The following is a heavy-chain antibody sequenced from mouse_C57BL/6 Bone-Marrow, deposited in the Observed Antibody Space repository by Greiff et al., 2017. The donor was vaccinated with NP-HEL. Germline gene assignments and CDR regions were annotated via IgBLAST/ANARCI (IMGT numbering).Heavy chain of an antibody. Sequence: EVQLQQSGPELVKPGASVKISCKASGYSFTGYYMNWVKQSPEKSLEWIGEINPSTDGTTYNQKFKVKATLTVDKSSSTAYVQLKSLTSEDSAVYYCARRRYYGLDYWGQGTTLTVSS. J-gene: IGHJ2*01. CDR2: INPSTDGT. D-gene: IGHD1-1*02. V-gene: IGHV1-42*01. CDR1: GYSFTGYY. CDR3: ARRRYYGLDY.